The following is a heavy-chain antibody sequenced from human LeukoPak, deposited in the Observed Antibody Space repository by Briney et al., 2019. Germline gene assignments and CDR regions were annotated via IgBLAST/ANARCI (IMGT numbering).Heavy chain of an antibody. CDR1: GGSNIRSSYY. CDR2: IYYSGTT. J-gene: IGHJ4*02. D-gene: IGHD6-13*01. CDR3: ARGSDVAAAGTSHFDY. V-gene: IGHV4-39*07. Sequence: SETLSLTCTVSGGSNIRSSYYWGWIRQPPGKGLEWIGSIYYSGTTYYNPSLKSRVTMSVDTSKNQFSLKLSSVTAADTAVYYCARGSDVAAAGTSHFDYWGQGTLVTVSS.